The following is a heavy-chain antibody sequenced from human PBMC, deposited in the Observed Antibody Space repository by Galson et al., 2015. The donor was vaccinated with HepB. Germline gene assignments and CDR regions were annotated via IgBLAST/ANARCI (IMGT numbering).Heavy chain of an antibody. V-gene: IGHV3-23*01. CDR2: ISGSGETP. Sequence: SLRLSCAASGFSFSTYAMTWIRQAPGKGLEWVSSISGSGETPYYADSVKGRFTISRDNSKNTLYLQMISLRDEETALYYCAKGVRKCSGGACYSIHYGMDVWGQGTTVIVSS. J-gene: IGHJ6*02. D-gene: IGHD2-21*02. CDR3: AKGVRKCSGGACYSIHYGMDV. CDR1: GFSFSTYA.